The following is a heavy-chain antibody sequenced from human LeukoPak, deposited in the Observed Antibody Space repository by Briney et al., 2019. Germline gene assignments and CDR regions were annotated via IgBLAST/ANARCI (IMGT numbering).Heavy chain of an antibody. V-gene: IGHV4-59*01. Sequence: SETLSLTCAVSGGPLTSYYWSWIRQPPGKGLEWIGFIYYRGSTNYNPSLESRVTISVDTSKNRFSLKLSSVTAADTAVYYCARDRYSGYDGFGAFDIWGQGTMVTVSS. CDR1: GGPLTSYY. J-gene: IGHJ3*02. D-gene: IGHD5-12*01. CDR3: ARDRYSGYDGFGAFDI. CDR2: IYYRGST.